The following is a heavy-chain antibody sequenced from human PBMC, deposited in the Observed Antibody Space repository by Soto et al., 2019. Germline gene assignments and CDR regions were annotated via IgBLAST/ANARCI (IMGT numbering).Heavy chain of an antibody. D-gene: IGHD6-13*01. CDR1: GFSFSSCN. V-gene: IGHV3-48*01. CDR3: ARGLDSSWFFL. CDR2: ITSSSDVI. J-gene: IGHJ4*02. Sequence: GGSLRLSYAASGFSFSSCNMNWVRQAPGRGLEWVSFITSSSDVIRYADSVRGRFTISRDNVKNTLYLQMSSLGVEDTAVYYCARGLDSSWFFLWGQGTLVTVSS.